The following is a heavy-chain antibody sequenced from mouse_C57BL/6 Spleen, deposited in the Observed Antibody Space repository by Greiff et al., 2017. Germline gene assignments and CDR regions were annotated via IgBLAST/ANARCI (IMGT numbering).Heavy chain of an antibody. CDR2: INPNYGTT. J-gene: IGHJ4*01. Sequence: VQLKQSGPELVKPGASVKISCKASGYSFTDYNMNWVKQSNGKSLEWIGVINPNYGTTSYNQKFKGKATLTVDQSSSTAYMQLSSLTSEDSAVYYGARSDYFGRRAMDYWGQGTSVTVSS. V-gene: IGHV1-39*01. D-gene: IGHD1-1*01. CDR3: ARSDYFGRRAMDY. CDR1: GYSFTDYN.